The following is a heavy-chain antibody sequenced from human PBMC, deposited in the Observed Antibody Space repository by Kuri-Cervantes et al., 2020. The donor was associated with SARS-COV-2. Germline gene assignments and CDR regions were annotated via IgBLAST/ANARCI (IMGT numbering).Heavy chain of an antibody. CDR1: GGSISSYY. J-gene: IGHJ3*02. Sequence: GSLILSCTVSGGSISSYYWSWIRQPAGKGLEWIGRIYTSGSTNYNPSLKSRVTMSVDTSKNQFSLKLSSVTAADTAVYYCARERYSSGSAFDIWGQGTMVTVSS. CDR3: ARERYSSGSAFDI. CDR2: IYTSGST. D-gene: IGHD6-19*01. V-gene: IGHV4-4*07.